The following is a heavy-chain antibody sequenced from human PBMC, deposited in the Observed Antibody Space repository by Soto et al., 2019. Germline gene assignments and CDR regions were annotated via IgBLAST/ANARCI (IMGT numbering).Heavy chain of an antibody. V-gene: IGHV4-34*01. D-gene: IGHD6-13*01. CDR2: INHSGST. J-gene: IGHJ6*02. CDR3: ASSASYSSTWYSNYYYSCCTEV. CDR1: GGSLSGYY. Sequence: SETLSLTSAVDGGSLSGYYWGWAGQPPWREREWIGEINHSGSTNYNPSLKSRVTISVDTSKNQFSLKLSSVTAADTAVYYCASSASYSSTWYSNYYYSCCTEVWGQGTTVT.